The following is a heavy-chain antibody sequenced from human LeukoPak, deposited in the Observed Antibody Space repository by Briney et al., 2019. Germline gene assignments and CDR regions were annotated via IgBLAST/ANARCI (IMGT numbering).Heavy chain of an antibody. CDR2: IYYSGST. CDR1: GGSISSSSYY. Sequence: SETLSLTCTVSGGSISSSSYYWGWIRQPPGKGLEWIGSIYYSGSTYYNPSLKSRVTISVDTSKNQFSLKLSSVTAADTAVYYCATFKKESGHYDYWGQGTLVTVSS. D-gene: IGHD3-16*01. J-gene: IGHJ4*02. CDR3: ATFKKESGHYDY. V-gene: IGHV4-39*07.